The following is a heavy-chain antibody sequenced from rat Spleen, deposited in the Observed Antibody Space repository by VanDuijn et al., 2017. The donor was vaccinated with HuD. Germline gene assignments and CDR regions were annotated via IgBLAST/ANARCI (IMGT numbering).Heavy chain of an antibody. D-gene: IGHD1-7*01. CDR3: TRHPDYSNYFDY. V-gene: IGHV5-29*01. J-gene: IGHJ2*01. Sequence: EVQLVESGGGLVQPGRSLKLSCAASGFTFSNYDMAWVRQAPTKGLEWVATISYGDSSGHSGTYYRDSVRGRFTISRDDAKSTLYLQMDGLRSEDTATYYCTRHPDYSNYFDYWGQGVMVAVSS. CDR1: GFTFSNYD. CDR2: ISYGDSSGHSGT.